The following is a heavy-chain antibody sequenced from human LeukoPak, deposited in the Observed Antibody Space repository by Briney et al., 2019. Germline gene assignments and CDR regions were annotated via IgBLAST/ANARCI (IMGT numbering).Heavy chain of an antibody. CDR3: ARQGDYVKWFDP. V-gene: IGHV4-34*01. CDR2: INHSGST. Sequence: SETLSLTCAAYGGSFSGYYWSWIRQPPGKGLEWIGEINHSGSTNYNPSLKSRVTISVDTSKNQFSLKLSSVTAADTAVYYCARQGDYVKWFDPWGQGTLVTVSS. J-gene: IGHJ5*02. D-gene: IGHD4-17*01. CDR1: GGSFSGYY.